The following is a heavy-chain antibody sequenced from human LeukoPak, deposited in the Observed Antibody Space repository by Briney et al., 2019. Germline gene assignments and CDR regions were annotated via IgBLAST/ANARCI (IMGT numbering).Heavy chain of an antibody. Sequence: GGSLRLSCAASGFAFSSYPMHWVRQAPGKGLEYVASISNNGDRTNYANSVKGRFTISRDNSKNTLYLQMGSLRAEDMAVYYCARSRGSQNSGWYGDYWGQGAQVTVSS. CDR2: ISNNGDRT. CDR3: ARSRGSQNSGWYGDY. J-gene: IGHJ4*02. CDR1: GFAFSSYP. V-gene: IGHV3-64*01. D-gene: IGHD6-19*01.